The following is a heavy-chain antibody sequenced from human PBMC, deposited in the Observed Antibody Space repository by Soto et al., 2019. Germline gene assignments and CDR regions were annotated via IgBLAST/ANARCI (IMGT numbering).Heavy chain of an antibody. CDR3: ARDQLEGNWFDP. J-gene: IGHJ5*02. CDR1: GGSISSGGYS. CDR2: IYHSGST. Sequence: QLQLQESGSGLVRPSQTLSLTCAVSGGSISSGGYSWNWIRQPPGKGLEWIGYIYHSGSTPYNPSLKCRVPISVDKSKSQFSLKLSSVTAADTAVYYCARDQLEGNWFDPWGQGTLVTVSS. D-gene: IGHD1-1*01. V-gene: IGHV4-30-2*01.